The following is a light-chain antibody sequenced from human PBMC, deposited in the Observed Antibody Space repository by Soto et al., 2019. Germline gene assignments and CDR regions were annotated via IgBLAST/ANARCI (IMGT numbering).Light chain of an antibody. V-gene: IGLV2-8*01. J-gene: IGLJ1*01. CDR2: QVT. CDR3: MSYAGGNRFV. CDR1: INDVGGYNY. Sequence: QSALTQPPTASGSPGQSVTISCVGTINDVGGYNYVSWYQQHPGKVPQLMIYQVTKRPSGVPDRFSASKSDTTASLTISGLQAEDEGDYYCMSYAGGNRFVFGPGTKLTVL.